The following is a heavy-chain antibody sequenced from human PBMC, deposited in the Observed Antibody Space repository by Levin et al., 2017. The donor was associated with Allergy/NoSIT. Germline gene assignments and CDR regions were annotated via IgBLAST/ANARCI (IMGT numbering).Heavy chain of an antibody. J-gene: IGHJ4*02. CDR1: GFNFGDYV. D-gene: IGHD3-10*02. V-gene: IGHV3-49*05. CDR3: SLFGSTYNFDC. Sequence: KAGGSLRLSCTTSGFNFGDYVMTWFRQAPGKGLEWVGFIRSKPHGGTTEYAASVKGRFTISRDDSKSIAYLQMTGLKTEDTALYYCSLFGSTYNFDCWGQGTLVTVSS. CDR2: IRSKPHGGTT.